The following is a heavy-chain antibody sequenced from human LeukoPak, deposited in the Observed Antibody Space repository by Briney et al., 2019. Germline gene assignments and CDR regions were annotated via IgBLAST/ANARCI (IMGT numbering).Heavy chain of an antibody. V-gene: IGHV4-34*01. CDR1: GGSFSGYY. Sequence: SETLSLTCAVYGGSFSGYYWSWIRQPPGRGLEWIGEINHSGSTNYNPSLKSRVTISVDTSKNQSSLKLSSVTAADTAVYYCARADGRGPGGHFDFWGQGTLVSVSS. CDR2: INHSGST. CDR3: ARADGRGPGGHFDF. D-gene: IGHD3-10*01. J-gene: IGHJ4*02.